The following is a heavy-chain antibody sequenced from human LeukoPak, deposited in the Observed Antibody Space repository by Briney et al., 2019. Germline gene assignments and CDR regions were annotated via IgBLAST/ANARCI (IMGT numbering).Heavy chain of an antibody. CDR2: ISGSGGST. V-gene: IGHV3-23*01. CDR3: AKIPYIWGSYQFDY. J-gene: IGHJ4*02. Sequence: GSLRLSCAASGFSYSNYAMSWVRQAPGKGLEWVSAISGSGGSTYYTDSVKGRFTISRDNSKNTLYLQMNSLRAEDTAVYYCAKIPYIWGSYQFDYWGQGTLVTVSS. D-gene: IGHD3-16*02. CDR1: GFSYSNYA.